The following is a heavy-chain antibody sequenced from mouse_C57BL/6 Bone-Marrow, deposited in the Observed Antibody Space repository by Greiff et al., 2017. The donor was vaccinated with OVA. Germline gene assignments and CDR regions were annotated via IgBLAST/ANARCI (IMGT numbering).Heavy chain of an antibody. CDR2: IYPGGGYT. D-gene: IGHD2-3*01. CDR3: ARDCYYAWFAY. Sequence: QVQLQQSGAELVRPGTSVKLSCKASGYTFTSYWIGWAKQRPGHGLEWIGDIYPGGGYTNYNEKFKGKATLTADKSSSTAYMQFSSLTSEVSAIYSCARDCYYAWFAYWGQGTLVTVSA. J-gene: IGHJ3*01. CDR1: GYTFTSYW. V-gene: IGHV1-63*01.